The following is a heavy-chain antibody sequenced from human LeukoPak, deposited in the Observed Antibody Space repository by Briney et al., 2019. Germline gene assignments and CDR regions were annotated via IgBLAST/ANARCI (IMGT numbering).Heavy chain of an antibody. CDR1: GGSISGYY. J-gene: IGHJ4*02. CDR2: IYSSGST. Sequence: SETLSLTCTVSGGSISGYYWSWIRQPPGKGLEWIGYIYSSGSTNYNPSLKSRVTMSVDTSKNQFSLNLSSVTAADTAVYYCARSVGAAAHFDYWGQGTLVTVSS. D-gene: IGHD6-13*01. CDR3: ARSVGAAAHFDY. V-gene: IGHV4-59*08.